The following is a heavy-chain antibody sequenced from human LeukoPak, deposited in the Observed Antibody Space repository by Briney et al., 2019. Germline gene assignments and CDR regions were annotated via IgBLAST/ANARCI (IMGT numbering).Heavy chain of an antibody. Sequence: PGGSLRLSCAASSYIFSDAWMNWVRQAPGKGLEWVGRIEATAHGGTTNYAAPVKGRFIISGDDSKNTLYLQMSSLKIEDTAVYYCTTDPFYDSAGFAFWGQGALVTVS. CDR1: SYIFSDAW. CDR2: IEATAHGGTT. J-gene: IGHJ4*02. D-gene: IGHD3-22*01. CDR3: TTDPFYDSAGFAF. V-gene: IGHV3-15*07.